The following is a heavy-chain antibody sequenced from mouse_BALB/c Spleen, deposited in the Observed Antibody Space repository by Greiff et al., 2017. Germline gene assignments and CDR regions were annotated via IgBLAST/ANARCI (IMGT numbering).Heavy chain of an antibody. CDR1: GYSITSSYY. Sequence: EVKLQESGPGLVKPSQSLSLTCSVTGYSITSSYYWNWIRQFPGNKLEWMGYISYDGSNNYNPSLKNRISITRDTSKNQFFLKLNSVTTEDTATYYCAREGLLRDAMDYWGQGTSVTVSS. D-gene: IGHD2-3*01. CDR2: ISYDGSN. CDR3: AREGLLRDAMDY. J-gene: IGHJ4*01. V-gene: IGHV3-6*02.